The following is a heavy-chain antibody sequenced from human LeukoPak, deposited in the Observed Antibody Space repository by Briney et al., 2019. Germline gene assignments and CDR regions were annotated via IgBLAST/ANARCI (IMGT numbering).Heavy chain of an antibody. CDR3: ARDPWSRRGVFDY. CDR1: GYTFTSYY. Sequence: EASVKVSCKASGYTFTSYYMHWVRQAPGQGLEWMGIINPSGGSTSYAQKFQGRVTMTRDMSTSAVYMELSSLRSEDTAVYYCARDPWSRRGVFDYWGQGTLVTVSS. CDR2: INPSGGST. J-gene: IGHJ4*02. V-gene: IGHV1-46*01. D-gene: IGHD3-3*01.